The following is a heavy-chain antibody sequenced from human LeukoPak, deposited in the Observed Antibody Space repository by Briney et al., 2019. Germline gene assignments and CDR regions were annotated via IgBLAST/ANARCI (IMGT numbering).Heavy chain of an antibody. J-gene: IGHJ5*02. Sequence: SQTLSLTCAISGDSVSSNSAAWNWIRQSPSRGLEWLGRTYYRSKWYNDYAVPVKSRITINPDTSKNQFSLKLSSVTAADTAVYYCAREVYCSSTSCLNWFDPWGQGTLVTVSS. CDR3: AREVYCSSTSCLNWFDP. CDR2: TYYRSKWYN. CDR1: GDSVSSNSAA. V-gene: IGHV6-1*01. D-gene: IGHD2-2*01.